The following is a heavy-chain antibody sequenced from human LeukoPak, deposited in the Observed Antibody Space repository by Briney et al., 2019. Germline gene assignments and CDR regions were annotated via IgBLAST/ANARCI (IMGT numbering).Heavy chain of an antibody. Sequence: GASVKVSCKASGYTFTSYGISWVRQAPGQGLEWMGWISAYNGNTNYAQKLQGRVTMTTDTSTSTAYMELRSLRSDDTAVYYCARERPGYSSSWYRNWFGPWGQGTLVTVSS. CDR1: GYTFTSYG. J-gene: IGHJ5*01. D-gene: IGHD6-13*01. V-gene: IGHV1-18*01. CDR2: ISAYNGNT. CDR3: ARERPGYSSSWYRNWFGP.